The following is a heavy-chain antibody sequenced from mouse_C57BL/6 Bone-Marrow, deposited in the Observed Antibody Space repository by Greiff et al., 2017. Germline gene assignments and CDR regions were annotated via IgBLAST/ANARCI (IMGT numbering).Heavy chain of an antibody. Sequence: VQLQQSGPVLVKPGASVKMSCKASGYTFTNYYMNWVKQSHGKSLEWIGVINPYNGGTSYNQKFKGKATLTVDKSSSTAYMQLSSLTSEDSAVYYCARGLRRGFAYWGQGTLVTVSA. CDR3: ARGLRRGFAY. CDR1: GYTFTNYY. D-gene: IGHD2-4*01. J-gene: IGHJ3*01. CDR2: INPYNGGT. V-gene: IGHV1-19*01.